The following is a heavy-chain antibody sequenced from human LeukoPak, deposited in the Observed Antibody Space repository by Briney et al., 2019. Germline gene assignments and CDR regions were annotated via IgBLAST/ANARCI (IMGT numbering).Heavy chain of an antibody. D-gene: IGHD5-12*01. CDR1: GGSISSSSYY. CDR3: VRHGLIGGYSGYVIAVALDDAFDI. CDR2: IYYSGST. J-gene: IGHJ3*02. V-gene: IGHV4-39*01. Sequence: PSETLSLTCTVSGGSISSSSYYWGWIRQPPGKGLEWIGSIYYSGSTNYNPSLKSRVTISVDTSKNQFSLKLSSVTAADTAVYYCVRHGLIGGYSGYVIAVALDDAFDIWGQGTMVTVSS.